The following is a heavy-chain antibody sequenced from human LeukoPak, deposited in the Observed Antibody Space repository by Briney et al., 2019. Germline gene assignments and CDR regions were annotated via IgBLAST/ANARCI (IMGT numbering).Heavy chain of an antibody. D-gene: IGHD3-16*01. CDR1: GGSVGSSDAW. V-gene: IGHV4-39*01. CDR3: ARRSYGLPFHP. J-gene: IGHJ5*02. Sequence: SETLSLTCTVSGGSVGSSDAWWGGIRQPTGKGLEWIATIYSTGSNFFNPSPKSRVTISADTSTNQFSLRLSSVTAADTAVYYCARRSYGLPFHPWGQGILVTVPS. CDR2: IYSTGSN.